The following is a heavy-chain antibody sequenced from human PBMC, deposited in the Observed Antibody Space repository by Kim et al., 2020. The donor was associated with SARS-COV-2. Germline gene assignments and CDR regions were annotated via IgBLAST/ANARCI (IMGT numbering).Heavy chain of an antibody. V-gene: IGHV7-4-1*02. Sequence: ASVKVSCKASGYTFTSYAMNWVRQAPGQGLEWMGWINTNTGNPTYAQGFTGRFVFSLDTSVSTAYLQISSLKAEDTAVYYCARDMSGYRGAYNWFDPWGQGTLVTVSS. CDR3: ARDMSGYRGAYNWFDP. CDR1: GYTFTSYA. D-gene: IGHD3-10*01. CDR2: INTNTGNP. J-gene: IGHJ5*02.